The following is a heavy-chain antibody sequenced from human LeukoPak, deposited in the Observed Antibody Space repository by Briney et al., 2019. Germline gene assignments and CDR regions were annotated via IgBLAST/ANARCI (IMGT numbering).Heavy chain of an antibody. CDR1: GVSISSYD. Sequence: SETLSLTCTVSGVSISSYDLSWIRQPPGKGLEWIGYIYYSGSTNYNPSLKSRVTISVDTSKNQFSLKPPSVTAADTALYYSTRAQNRAFDIWGQGTMVTVSS. J-gene: IGHJ3*02. CDR3: TRAQNRAFDI. V-gene: IGHV4-59*01. D-gene: IGHD1-14*01. CDR2: IYYSGST.